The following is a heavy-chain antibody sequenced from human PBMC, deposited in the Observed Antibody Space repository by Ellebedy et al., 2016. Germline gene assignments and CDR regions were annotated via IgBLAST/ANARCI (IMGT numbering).Heavy chain of an antibody. V-gene: IGHV3-15*01. CDR3: STDQIYGDYLVH. J-gene: IGHJ4*02. Sequence: GGSLRLSCAASGFTFSNAWMTWVRQAPGKGLEWVGRIKSKTDGGTTDYAAPVKGRFTISRDDSKNTLYLQMNSLKTEDTAVYYCSTDQIYGDYLVHWGQGTLVTVSS. CDR1: GFTFSNAW. D-gene: IGHD4-17*01. CDR2: IKSKTDGGTT.